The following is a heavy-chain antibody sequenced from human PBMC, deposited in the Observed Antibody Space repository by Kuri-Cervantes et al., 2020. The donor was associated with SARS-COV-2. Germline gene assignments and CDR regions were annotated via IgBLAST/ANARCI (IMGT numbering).Heavy chain of an antibody. V-gene: IGHV4-4*07. D-gene: IGHD2-21*01. Sequence: SETLSLTCTVSGGSISSYYWSWIRQPAGKGLEWIGRIYTSGSTNYNPSLKSRVTMSVDTSKNQSSLKLSSVTAADTAVYYCARQDPPIVVVGRGWFDPWGQGTLVTVSS. CDR2: IYTSGST. CDR3: ARQDPPIVVVGRGWFDP. CDR1: GGSISSYY. J-gene: IGHJ5*02.